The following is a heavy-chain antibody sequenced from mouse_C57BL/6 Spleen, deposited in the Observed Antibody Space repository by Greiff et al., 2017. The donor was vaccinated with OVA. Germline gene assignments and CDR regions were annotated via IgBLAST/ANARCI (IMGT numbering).Heavy chain of an antibody. CDR3: ARTAQTTGYLDD. CDR2: IYPGDGDT. D-gene: IGHD3-2*02. V-gene: IGHV1-82*01. J-gene: IGHJ2*01. Sequence: VQLQQSGPELVKPGASVKISCKASGYAFSSSWMNWVKQRPGKGLEWIGRIYPGDGDTNYNGKFKGKATLTADKATRTTYMQLSSLTYEDSAVYFCARTAQTTGYLDDWGQGTTLTVSS. CDR1: GYAFSSSW.